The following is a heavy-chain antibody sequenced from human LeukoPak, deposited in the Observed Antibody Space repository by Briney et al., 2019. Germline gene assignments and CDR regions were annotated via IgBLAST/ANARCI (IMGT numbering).Heavy chain of an antibody. CDR1: GFTFGSYS. D-gene: IGHD3-22*01. J-gene: IGHJ4*02. V-gene: IGHV3-21*01. CDR2: ISSRSSYI. Sequence: GGSLRLSCAASGFTFGSYSMNWVRLAPGKGLEWVSSISSRSSYIYYADSVKGRFTISRDNAKNSLYLQMNSLRAEDTAVYYCARDMADYYDSSGLFIGSDYWGQGTLVTVSS. CDR3: ARDMADYYDSSGLFIGSDY.